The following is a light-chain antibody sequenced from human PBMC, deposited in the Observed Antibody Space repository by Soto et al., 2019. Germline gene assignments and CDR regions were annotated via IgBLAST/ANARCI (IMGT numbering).Light chain of an antibody. V-gene: IGKV1-5*03. CDR3: QHYESYPWT. Sequence: DIQMTQSPSTLSASVGDRVTITCRASQSISDWLAWFQQKPGKAPKLLIYKTSSLESGVPSRFNGSGSGTEFTLSISSLQPDDFATYYCQHYESYPWTFGQGTKVEIK. CDR2: KTS. CDR1: QSISDW. J-gene: IGKJ1*01.